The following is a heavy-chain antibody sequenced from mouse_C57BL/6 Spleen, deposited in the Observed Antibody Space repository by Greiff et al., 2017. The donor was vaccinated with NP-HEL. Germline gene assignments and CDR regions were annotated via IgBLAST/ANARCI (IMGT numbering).Heavy chain of an antibody. CDR2: IYPGSGST. CDR1: GYTFTSYW. V-gene: IGHV1-55*01. D-gene: IGHD1-3*01. Sequence: VQLQQPGAELVKPGASVKMSCKASGYTFTSYWITWVKQRPGQGLEWIGDIYPGSGSTNYNEKFKSKATLTVDTSSSTAYMQLSSLTSEDSAVYYCARPPLYNHWYFDVWGTGTTVTVSS. CDR3: ARPPLYNHWYFDV. J-gene: IGHJ1*03.